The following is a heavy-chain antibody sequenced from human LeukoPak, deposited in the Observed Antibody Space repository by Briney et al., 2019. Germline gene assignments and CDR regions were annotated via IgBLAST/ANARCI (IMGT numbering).Heavy chain of an antibody. D-gene: IGHD5-18*01. J-gene: IGHJ4*02. V-gene: IGHV1-8*03. CDR1: GYTFTSYD. Sequence: GASVKVSCKASGYTFTSYDINWVRQATGRGLEWMGWMNPNGGNTGYAQKFQGRVTITRNTSISTAYMELSSLRSEDTAVYYCARGMDSYGYDYWGQGTLVTVSS. CDR3: ARGMDSYGYDY. CDR2: MNPNGGNT.